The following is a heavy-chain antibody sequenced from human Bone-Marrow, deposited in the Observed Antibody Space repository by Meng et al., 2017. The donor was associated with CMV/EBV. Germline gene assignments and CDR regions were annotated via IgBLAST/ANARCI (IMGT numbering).Heavy chain of an antibody. J-gene: IGHJ4*02. V-gene: IGHV4-59*01. CDR2: MYYSGST. CDR1: GGSISSFY. D-gene: IGHD3-10*01. Sequence: SETLSLTCTVSGGSISSFYWSWIRQPPGEGLECIGYMYYSGSTNYNPSLKSRVTISVDTSNNQFSLKLSSVTAADTAVYYCARLRGSGAYYKVGYDYWGQGTLVTVSS. CDR3: ARLRGSGAYYKVGYDY.